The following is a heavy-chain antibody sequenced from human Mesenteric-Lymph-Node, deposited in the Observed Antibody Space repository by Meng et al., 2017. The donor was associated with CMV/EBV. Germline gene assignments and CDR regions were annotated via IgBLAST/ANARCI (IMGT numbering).Heavy chain of an antibody. CDR1: GFTASVYA. D-gene: IGHD3-22*01. V-gene: IGHV3-23*01. CDR3: AKDDYNSRGYFLWFDP. J-gene: IGHJ5*02. CDR2: ISGSGSRT. Sequence: GESLKISCAASGFTASVYAMTWVRQAPGKGLEWVSFISGSGSRTHYADSLKGRFTISRDNSKNTVYLQMNNMRAEDTALYYCAKDDYNSRGYFLWFDPWGQGTLVTVSS.